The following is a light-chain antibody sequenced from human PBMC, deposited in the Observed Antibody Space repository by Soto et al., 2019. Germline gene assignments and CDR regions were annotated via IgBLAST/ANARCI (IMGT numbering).Light chain of an antibody. CDR2: AAS. V-gene: IGKV1-39*01. J-gene: IGKJ2*01. Sequence: DIQMTQSPSSLSASVGDRVTITCRIGQSISTYLHWYQQKPGKAPKLLIYAASNLQSGVPSRFSGSGSGTHFTLTINALQPEDSATYFCQQSYSTPPEYTFGRGTKLEI. CDR3: QQSYSTPPEYT. CDR1: QSISTY.